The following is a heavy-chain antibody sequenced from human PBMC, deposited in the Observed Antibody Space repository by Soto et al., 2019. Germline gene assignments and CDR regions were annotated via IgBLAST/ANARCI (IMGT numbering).Heavy chain of an antibody. J-gene: IGHJ5*02. CDR1: GGSFSGYY. CDR3: ALLSDFWSGFSGSWLDP. D-gene: IGHD3-3*01. V-gene: IGHV4-34*01. Sequence: SETLSLTCAVYGGSFSGYYWSWIRQPPGKGLEWIGEINHSGSTNYNPSLKSRVTISVDTSKNQFSLKLSSVTAADTAVYYCALLSDFWSGFSGSWLDPWGQGSLVTVSS. CDR2: INHSGST.